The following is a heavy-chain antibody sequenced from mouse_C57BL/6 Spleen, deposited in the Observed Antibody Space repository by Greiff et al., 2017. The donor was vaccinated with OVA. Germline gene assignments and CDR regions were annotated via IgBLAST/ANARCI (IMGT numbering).Heavy chain of an antibody. Sequence: VQLQQSGPGLVKPSQSLSLTCSVTGYSITSGYYWNWIRQFPGNKLEWMGYISYDGSNNYNPSLKNRISITRDTSKNQFFLTLNSVTTEDTATYYCARESYGSSYYFDVWGTGTTVTVSS. CDR1: GYSITSGYY. D-gene: IGHD1-1*01. CDR2: ISYDGSN. CDR3: ARESYGSSYYFDV. V-gene: IGHV3-6*01. J-gene: IGHJ1*03.